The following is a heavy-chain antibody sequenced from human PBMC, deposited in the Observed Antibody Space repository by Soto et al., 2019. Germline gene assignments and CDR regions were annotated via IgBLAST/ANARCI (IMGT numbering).Heavy chain of an antibody. CDR3: ARGPTKGITIFGVVIIRYFDY. D-gene: IGHD3-3*01. Sequence: PSQTLSLTCVISGDSVSSNSAAWNWIRQSPSRGLEWLGRTYYRSKWYNDYAVSVKSRITINPDTSKNQFSLQLNSVTPEDTAVYYCARGPTKGITIFGVVIIRYFDYWGQGTLVTVSS. V-gene: IGHV6-1*01. CDR2: TYYRSKWYN. CDR1: GDSVSSNSAA. J-gene: IGHJ4*02.